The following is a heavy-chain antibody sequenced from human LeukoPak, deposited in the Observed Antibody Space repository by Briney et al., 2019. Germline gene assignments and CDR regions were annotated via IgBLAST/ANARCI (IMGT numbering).Heavy chain of an antibody. V-gene: IGHV3-53*01. Sequence: GGCLSLSCAASGFTVSSNYMSWVRLAPGKGLEYVSVIYTGGSTYYADSVKGRFTISRDKSKNTLDLQMDSLRAEDTAVYYCARLIAAAGRVYFDSWGQGTLVTVSS. CDR1: GFTVSSNY. CDR3: ARLIAAAGRVYFDS. CDR2: IYTGGST. J-gene: IGHJ4*02. D-gene: IGHD6-13*01.